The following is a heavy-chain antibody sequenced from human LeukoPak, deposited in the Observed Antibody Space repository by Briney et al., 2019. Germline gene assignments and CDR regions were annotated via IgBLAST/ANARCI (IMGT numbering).Heavy chain of an antibody. CDR2: IRYDGTSE. V-gene: IGHV3-30*02. CDR1: GFTFSTYG. J-gene: IGHJ4*02. CDR3: AKAPRYSSSTYY. Sequence: GGSLRLSCAASGFTFSTYGMHWVRQAPGKGLEWVAFIRYDGTSEYYADSVKGRFTISRDNSKNTLYLQMNSLRAEDTAVYYCAKAPRYSSSTYYWGQGTLVTVSS. D-gene: IGHD6-6*01.